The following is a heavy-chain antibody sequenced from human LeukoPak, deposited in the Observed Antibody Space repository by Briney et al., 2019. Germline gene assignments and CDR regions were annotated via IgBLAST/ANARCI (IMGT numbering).Heavy chain of an antibody. D-gene: IGHD4-17*01. CDR1: GFTVSSNY. V-gene: IGHV3-23*01. CDR2: ISDTGRST. J-gene: IGHJ4*02. CDR3: AKVLRGLAYYGDYRD. Sequence: GGSLRLPCAASGFTVSSNYMSWVRQAPGKGLEWVSGISDTGRSTYYADSVKGRFTISRSNSKNTLYLQMNSLRDEDTAVYYCAKVLRGLAYYGDYRDWGQGTLVTVSS.